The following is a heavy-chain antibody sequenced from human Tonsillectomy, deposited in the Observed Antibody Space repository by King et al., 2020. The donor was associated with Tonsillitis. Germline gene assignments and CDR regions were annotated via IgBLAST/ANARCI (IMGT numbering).Heavy chain of an antibody. J-gene: IGHJ6*02. D-gene: IGHD3-10*01. CDR2: INPSGGST. V-gene: IGHV1-46*01. CDR1: GYTFTSYY. Sequence: VQLVQSGAEVKKPGASVKVSCKASGYTFTSYYMHWVRQAPGQGLEWMGIINPSGGSTSYAQKFQGRVTMTRDTSTSTVYMELSSLRSEDTAVYYCARERITMVRGALPRTLPYYYYGMDVWGQGTTVTVSS. CDR3: ARERITMVRGALPRTLPYYYYGMDV.